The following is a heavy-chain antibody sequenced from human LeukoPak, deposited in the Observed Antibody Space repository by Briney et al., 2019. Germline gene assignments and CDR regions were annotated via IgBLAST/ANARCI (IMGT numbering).Heavy chain of an antibody. D-gene: IGHD4-23*01. V-gene: IGHV5-51*01. CDR3: VRPIHYGGDSYYFDN. CDR2: IYPSDSDT. CDR1: GYNFPYFW. Sequence: GESLKISCRASGYNFPYFWIGWVRQIPGKGLEWMGLIYPSDSDTRYSPSFQGQVTISADKSISTAYLHWSSLEASDTAFYYCVRPIHYGGDSYYFDNWGQGTLVTVSS. J-gene: IGHJ4*02.